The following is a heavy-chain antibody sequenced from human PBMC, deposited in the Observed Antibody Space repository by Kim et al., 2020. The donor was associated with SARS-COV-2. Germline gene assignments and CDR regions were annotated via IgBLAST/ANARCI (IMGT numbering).Heavy chain of an antibody. J-gene: IGHJ4*02. CDR3: ARDNFLTGYYLFDY. CDR1: GFTFSSYS. CDR2: ISSSSYI. V-gene: IGHV3-21*01. D-gene: IGHD3-9*01. Sequence: GGSLRLSCAASGFTFSSYSMNWVRQAPGKGLEWVSSISSSSYIYYADSVKGRFTISRDNAKNSLYLQMNSLRAEDTAVYYCARDNFLTGYYLFDYWGQGTLVTVSS.